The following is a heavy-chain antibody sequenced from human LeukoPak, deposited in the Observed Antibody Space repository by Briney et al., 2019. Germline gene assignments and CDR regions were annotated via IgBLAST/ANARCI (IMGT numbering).Heavy chain of an antibody. V-gene: IGHV4-4*07. CDR3: ARELEDIVVVPTANWFDP. J-gene: IGHJ5*02. D-gene: IGHD2-2*01. CDR2: IYTSGST. Sequence: SETLSLTCTVSGGSISSYYWSWIRQPAGKGLEWIGRIYTSGSTNYNPSLKSRVTMSVDTSKSQFSLKLSSVTAAGTAVYYCARELEDIVVVPTANWFDPWGQGTLVTVSS. CDR1: GGSISSYY.